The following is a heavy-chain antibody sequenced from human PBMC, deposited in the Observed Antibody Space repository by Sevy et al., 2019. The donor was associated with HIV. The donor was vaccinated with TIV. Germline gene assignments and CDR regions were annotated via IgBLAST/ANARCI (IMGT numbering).Heavy chain of an antibody. V-gene: IGHV3-15*01. J-gene: IGHJ4*02. D-gene: IGHD3-22*01. Sequence: GGSLRLSCAASGFTFSNAWMSWVRQAPGKGLEWVGRIKSKTDGGTTDYAAPVKGRFTISRDDSKNTLYLQMNSLKTEDTAVYYCTTDQADSSGYYPTKTFDYWGQGTLVTVSS. CDR1: GFTFSNAW. CDR3: TTDQADSSGYYPTKTFDY. CDR2: IKSKTDGGTT.